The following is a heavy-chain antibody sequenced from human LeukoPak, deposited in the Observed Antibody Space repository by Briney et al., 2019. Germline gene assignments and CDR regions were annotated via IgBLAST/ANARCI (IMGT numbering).Heavy chain of an antibody. Sequence: PGGSLRLSCAASGFTFSSYSMNWVRLAPGKGLEWVSYISSSGSTIYYADSVKGRFTISRDNAKNSLYLQMNSLRAEDTAVYYCAREGSGWSSYYYYYCMDVWGKGTTVTISS. J-gene: IGHJ6*03. CDR3: AREGSGWSSYYYYYCMDV. CDR1: GFTFSSYS. V-gene: IGHV3-48*04. CDR2: ISSSGSTI. D-gene: IGHD6-19*01.